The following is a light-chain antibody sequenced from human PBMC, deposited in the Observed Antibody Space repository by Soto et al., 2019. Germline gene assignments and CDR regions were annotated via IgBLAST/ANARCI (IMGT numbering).Light chain of an antibody. CDR1: QSLNTN. CDR2: GAS. CDR3: HEYNTWPWT. J-gene: IGKJ1*01. V-gene: IGKV3-15*01. Sequence: ETVMTQSPATLSVSQGERATLSCRASQSLNTNLAWYQQKLGQAPRLLIYGASTRATGIPARFSGSGSGTEFTLTISGLQSDDSGVYFCHEYNTWPWTFGQGTRVEIK.